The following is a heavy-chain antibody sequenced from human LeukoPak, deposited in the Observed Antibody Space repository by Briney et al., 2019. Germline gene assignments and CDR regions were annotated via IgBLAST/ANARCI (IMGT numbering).Heavy chain of an antibody. CDR2: ISSSSSYI. J-gene: IGHJ4*02. D-gene: IGHD2-2*01. CDR3: ARGQRPDIVVIPAAY. V-gene: IGHV3-21*01. CDR1: GFTFSSYS. Sequence: GGSLRLSCAASGFTFSSYSMNWVRQAPGKGLEWVSSISSSSSYIYYADSVKGRFTISRDNAKNSLYLQMNSLRAEDTAVYYCARGQRPDIVVIPAAYWGQGTLVTVFS.